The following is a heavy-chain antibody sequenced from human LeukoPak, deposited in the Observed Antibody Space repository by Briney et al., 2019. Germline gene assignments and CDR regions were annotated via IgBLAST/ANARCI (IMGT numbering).Heavy chain of an antibody. CDR1: GGTFSSYA. D-gene: IGHD6-19*01. Sequence: ASVKVSCKASGGTFSSYAISWVRQAPGQGLEWMGGIIPIFGTANYAQKFQGRVTITADESTSTAYMELSSLRSEDTAVYYCARVSSGWYRGDAFDIWGQGTMDTVSS. J-gene: IGHJ3*02. V-gene: IGHV1-69*13. CDR3: ARVSSGWYRGDAFDI. CDR2: IIPIFGTA.